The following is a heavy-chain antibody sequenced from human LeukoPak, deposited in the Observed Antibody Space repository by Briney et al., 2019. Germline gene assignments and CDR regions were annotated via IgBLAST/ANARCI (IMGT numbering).Heavy chain of an antibody. D-gene: IGHD2-15*01. J-gene: IGHJ4*02. CDR1: GYTFTSYG. Sequence: ASVKVSCKASGYTFTSYGISWVRQAPGQGLEWMGWISAYNGNTNNAQKLQGRVTMTTDTSTSTAYMELRSLRSDDTAVYYCARVPLGVVVEAATPNFDYWGQGTLVTVPS. V-gene: IGHV1-18*01. CDR3: ARVPLGVVVEAATPNFDY. CDR2: ISAYNGNT.